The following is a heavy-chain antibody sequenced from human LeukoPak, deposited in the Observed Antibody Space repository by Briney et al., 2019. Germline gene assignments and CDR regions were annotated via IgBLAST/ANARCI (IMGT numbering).Heavy chain of an antibody. CDR2: ISWNGGST. CDR1: GFTFSSYA. V-gene: IGHV3-20*01. CDR3: ARARDSAMVPFDP. Sequence: GGSLRLSCAASGFTFSSYAMHWVRQIPGKGLEWVSSISWNGGSTGYADTVKGRFTISRDNAKNFLYLQMNSLRAEDTALYHCARARDSAMVPFDPWGQGILVTVSS. J-gene: IGHJ5*02. D-gene: IGHD5-18*01.